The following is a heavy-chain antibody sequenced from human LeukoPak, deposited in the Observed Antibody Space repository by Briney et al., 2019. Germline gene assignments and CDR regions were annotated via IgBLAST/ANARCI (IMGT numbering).Heavy chain of an antibody. CDR1: GGSINRGGHY. V-gene: IGHV4-30-2*01. CDR2: IYHSGST. D-gene: IGHD3-16*01. J-gene: IGHJ3*02. Sequence: PSETLSLTCSVSGGSINRGGHYWSWIRQPPGKGLEWIGCIYHSGSTYYNPSLKSRVTISIDRSKNRFSLKLTSVTAADTAVYYCARDIASYGITDVGDAIDTWGQGTVVTVSS. CDR3: ARDIASYGITDVGDAIDT.